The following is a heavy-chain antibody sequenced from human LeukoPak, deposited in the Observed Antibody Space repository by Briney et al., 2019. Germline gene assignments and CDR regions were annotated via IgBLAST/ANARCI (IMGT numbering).Heavy chain of an antibody. CDR1: GFTFSSYW. CDR3: AREEYYYDSSGYYPGFGY. CDR2: INSDGSST. J-gene: IGHJ4*02. V-gene: IGHV3-74*01. Sequence: GGSLRLSCAASGFTFSSYWMHWVRQAPGKGLVWVSRINSDGSSTSYADSVKGRFTISRDNAKNMLYLQMNSLRAEDTAVYYCAREEYYYDSSGYYPGFGYWGQGTLVTVSS. D-gene: IGHD3-22*01.